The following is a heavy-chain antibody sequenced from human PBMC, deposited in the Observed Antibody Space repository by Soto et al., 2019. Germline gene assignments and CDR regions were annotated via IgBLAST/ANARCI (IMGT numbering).Heavy chain of an antibody. CDR3: AREGPVTMVRGVIIPYYYYYGMDV. CDR2: INPNSGGT. V-gene: IGHV1-2*04. Sequence: ASVKVSCKASGYTFTGYYMHWVRQAPGQGLEWMGWINPNSGGTNYAQKFQGWVTMTRDTSISTAYMELSRLRSDDTAVYYCAREGPVTMVRGVIIPYYYYYGMDVWGQGTTVTVSS. D-gene: IGHD3-10*01. CDR1: GYTFTGYY. J-gene: IGHJ6*02.